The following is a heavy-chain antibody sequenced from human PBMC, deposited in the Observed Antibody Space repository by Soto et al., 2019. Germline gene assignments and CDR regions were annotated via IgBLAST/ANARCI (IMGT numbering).Heavy chain of an antibody. V-gene: IGHV1-2*02. CDR2: INPNSGGT. Sequence: ASVKVSCKASGYTFTGYYMHWVRQAPGQGLEWMGWINPNSGGTNYAQRFQGGVTMTRDTSISTAYMELSRLRSDDTAVYYCVRAARMVYAIGWFDPWGQGTLVTVSS. D-gene: IGHD2-8*01. CDR3: VRAARMVYAIGWFDP. J-gene: IGHJ5*02. CDR1: GYTFTGYY.